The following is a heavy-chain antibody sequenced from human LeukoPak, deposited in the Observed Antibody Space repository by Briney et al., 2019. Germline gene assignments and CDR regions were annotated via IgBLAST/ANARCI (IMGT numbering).Heavy chain of an antibody. D-gene: IGHD3-22*01. J-gene: IGHJ4*02. CDR1: GFSLSTSGMC. Sequence: SGPTLVNPTQTLTLTCTFSGFSLSTSGMCVSWIRQPPGKALEWLALIDWDDDMFYSTSLKTRLTISEDTSKNQVVLTMTNMDPVDTATYYCARTHYFDSSAYYYSFDYWGQGTPVTVSS. CDR3: ARTHYFDSSAYYYSFDY. CDR2: IDWDDDM. V-gene: IGHV2-70*01.